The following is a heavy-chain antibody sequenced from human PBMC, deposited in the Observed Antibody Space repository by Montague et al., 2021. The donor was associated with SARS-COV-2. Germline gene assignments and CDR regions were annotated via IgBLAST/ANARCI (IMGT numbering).Heavy chain of an antibody. CDR2: AYYSASS. J-gene: IGHJ4*02. V-gene: IGHV4-39*01. CDR1: GGSISSCCYY. Sequence: SETLSLTCTVSGGSISSCCYYWVRIPQPPGLGLVWIGSAYYSASSNHSLTLKSRVTISVDTSKNQLSLKLSSVTAADTAVYYCARFYRVLPASSFDYWGQGTLVTVSS. CDR3: ARFYRVLPASSFDY. D-gene: IGHD2-2*01.